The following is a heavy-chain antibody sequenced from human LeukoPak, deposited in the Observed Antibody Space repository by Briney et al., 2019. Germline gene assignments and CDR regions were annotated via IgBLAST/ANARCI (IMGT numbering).Heavy chain of an antibody. D-gene: IGHD2-2*01. CDR1: GGSIRGYY. Sequence: KASETLSLTCGVYGGSIRGYYRTWIRQPPGKGLEWIGXINHYGTTNYXPSLKSRVTMSVDMSRNQFSLRLSSVTAADTAVYYCARLYICSSXXXXLEEGPWGQGTLVTVSS. CDR2: INHYGTT. J-gene: IGHJ4*02. CDR3: ARLYICSSXXXXLEEGP. V-gene: IGHV4-34*01.